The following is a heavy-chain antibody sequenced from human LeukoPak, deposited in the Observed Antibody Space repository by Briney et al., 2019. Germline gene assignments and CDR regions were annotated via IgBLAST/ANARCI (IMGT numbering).Heavy chain of an antibody. CDR3: ARGNGDY. CDR2: INHSGST. CDR1: GGSFSGYY. D-gene: IGHD1-1*01. V-gene: IGHV4-34*01. J-gene: IGHJ4*02. Sequence: PSETLSLTCAVYGGSFSGYYWSWIRKPPGKGLEWIGEINHSGSTNYNPSLKSRVTISVDTSKNQFSLKLSSVTAADTAVYYCARGNGDYWGQGTLVTVSS.